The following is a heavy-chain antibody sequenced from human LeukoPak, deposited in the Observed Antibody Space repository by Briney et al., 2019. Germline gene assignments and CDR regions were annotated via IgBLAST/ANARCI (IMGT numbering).Heavy chain of an antibody. Sequence: GASVKVSCTASVYTFTPYYMHSVRQAPGQGLEGMGWINPNSGGTNYAQKFQGRVTMTRDTSISTAYMELSRLRSDDTAVYYCARSPSWSSSWYDYWGQGTLVTVSS. CDR3: ARSPSWSSSWYDY. J-gene: IGHJ4*02. CDR1: VYTFTPYY. D-gene: IGHD6-13*01. CDR2: INPNSGGT. V-gene: IGHV1-2*02.